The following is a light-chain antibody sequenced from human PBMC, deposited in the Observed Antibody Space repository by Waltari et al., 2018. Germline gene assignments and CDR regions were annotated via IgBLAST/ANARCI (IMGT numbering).Light chain of an antibody. Sequence: EIVLTQSPATLSLSPGQRPTLSCRASHSVREYLALYQQRPGQAPRLLIYDASTRATGVPARFSGTGYETDFTLTINNLEPEDFAVYYCQQRSSWPLTFGGGSKVEIK. J-gene: IGKJ4*01. CDR3: QQRSSWPLT. V-gene: IGKV3-11*01. CDR1: HSVREY. CDR2: DAS.